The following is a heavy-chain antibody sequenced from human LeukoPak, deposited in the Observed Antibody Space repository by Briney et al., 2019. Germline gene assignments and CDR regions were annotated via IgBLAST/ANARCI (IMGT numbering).Heavy chain of an antibody. D-gene: IGHD6-13*01. CDR2: ISWNSGSI. J-gene: IGHJ3*02. Sequence: TGGSLRLSCAASGFTFDDYAMHWVRQAPGKGLEWVSGISWNSGSIGYADSVKGRFTISRDNAKNSLYLQMNSLRAEDMALYYCAKDSGSSWYGDAFDIWGQGTMVTVSS. V-gene: IGHV3-9*03. CDR1: GFTFDDYA. CDR3: AKDSGSSWYGDAFDI.